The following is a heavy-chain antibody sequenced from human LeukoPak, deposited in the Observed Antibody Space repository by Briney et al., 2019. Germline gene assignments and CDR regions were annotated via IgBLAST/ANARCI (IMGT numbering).Heavy chain of an antibody. J-gene: IGHJ4*02. D-gene: IGHD3-22*01. V-gene: IGHV3-23*01. CDR1: GFSFSTYA. CDR3: TYDSSGYYRGN. CDR2: ISGSGGST. Sequence: GGSLRLSCAASGFSFSTYAMSWVRQAPGKGLEWVSTISGSGGSTYYADSVKGRFTISRDNSKNTLYLQMNSLRAEDTAVYYCTYDSSGYYRGNWGQGTLVTVSS.